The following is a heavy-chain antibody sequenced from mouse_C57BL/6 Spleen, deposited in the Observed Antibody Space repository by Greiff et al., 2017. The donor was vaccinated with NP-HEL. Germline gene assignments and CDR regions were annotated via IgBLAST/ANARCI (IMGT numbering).Heavy chain of an antibody. CDR2: IWTGGGT. CDR3: ARMVYDYDEVYAMDY. Sequence: VMLVESGPGLVAPSQSLSITCTVSGFSLTSYAISWVRQPPGKGLEWLGVIWTGGGTNYNSALKSRLSISKDNSKSQVFLKMNSLQTDDTARYYCARMVYDYDEVYAMDYWGQGTSVTVSS. J-gene: IGHJ4*01. D-gene: IGHD2-4*01. CDR1: GFSLTSYA. V-gene: IGHV2-9-1*01.